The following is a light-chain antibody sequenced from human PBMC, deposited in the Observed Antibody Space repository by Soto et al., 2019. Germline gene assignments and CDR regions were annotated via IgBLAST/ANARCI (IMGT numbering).Light chain of an antibody. CDR3: QKYDIAPFT. V-gene: IGKV1-27*01. Sequence: DIQMTQSPSSLSASVGDRVTITCRASQGFSNYLAWYQQRPGNAPKLLIYAASTLQSGVPSRFSGSGSGTDFTLTISGLQPEDVATYYCQKYDIAPFTFGPGTKVDI. CDR2: AAS. CDR1: QGFSNY. J-gene: IGKJ3*01.